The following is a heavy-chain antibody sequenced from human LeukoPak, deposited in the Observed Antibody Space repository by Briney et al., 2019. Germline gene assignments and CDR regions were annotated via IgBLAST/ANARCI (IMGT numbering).Heavy chain of an antibody. J-gene: IGHJ4*02. V-gene: IGHV3-15*01. D-gene: IGHD6-13*01. Sequence: GGSLRLSCAASGFTFSNAWMSWVRQAPGKGLEWVGRITSKTDGGTTDYAAPVKGRFTISRDDSKNTLYLQMNSLKTEDTAVYYCTTPRGYSSSWFDYWGQGTLVTVSS. CDR1: GFTFSNAW. CDR3: TTPRGYSSSWFDY. CDR2: ITSKTDGGTT.